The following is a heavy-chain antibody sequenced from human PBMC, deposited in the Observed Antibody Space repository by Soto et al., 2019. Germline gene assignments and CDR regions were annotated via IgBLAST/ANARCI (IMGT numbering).Heavy chain of an antibody. V-gene: IGHV1-69*13. D-gene: IGHD3-22*01. Sequence: EASVKVSCKASGGTFSSYAISWVRQAPGQGLEWMGGIIPIFGTANYAQKFQGRVTITADESTSTAYMELSSLRSEDTAVYYCARGHDSSGYYYDTHFDYWGQGTLVTVSS. CDR3: ARGHDSSGYYYDTHFDY. J-gene: IGHJ4*02. CDR1: GGTFSSYA. CDR2: IIPIFGTA.